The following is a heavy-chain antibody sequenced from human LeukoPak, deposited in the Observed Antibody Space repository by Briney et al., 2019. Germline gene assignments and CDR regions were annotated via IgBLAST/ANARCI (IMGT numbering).Heavy chain of an antibody. D-gene: IGHD4-23*01. CDR2: ILYSDT. CDR3: ARRYGSNYPFDY. J-gene: IGHJ4*02. V-gene: IGHV4-59*08. CDR1: GGSISHYY. Sequence: SETLSLTCTVSGGSISHYYWSWLRQPPGKGLEWIGHILYSDTNYNPSLNSRVTISVDTSKNQFSLGLGSVTAADTAIYYCARRYGSNYPFDYWGQGTLVTVSS.